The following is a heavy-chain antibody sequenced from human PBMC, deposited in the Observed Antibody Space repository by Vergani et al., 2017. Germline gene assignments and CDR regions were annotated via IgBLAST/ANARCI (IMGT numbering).Heavy chain of an antibody. CDR2: ISYDVSNK. Sequence: QVQLVESGGGVVQPGRSLRLSCAASGFTFSSYAMHWVRQAPGKGLEWVAVISYDVSNKYYADSMKGRFTISRDNSKNTLYLQMNSLRAEDTAVYYCASALSITMVRGVPYYYGMDVWGQGTTVTVSS. CDR3: ASALSITMVRGVPYYYGMDV. J-gene: IGHJ6*02. V-gene: IGHV3-30-3*01. D-gene: IGHD3-10*01. CDR1: GFTFSSYA.